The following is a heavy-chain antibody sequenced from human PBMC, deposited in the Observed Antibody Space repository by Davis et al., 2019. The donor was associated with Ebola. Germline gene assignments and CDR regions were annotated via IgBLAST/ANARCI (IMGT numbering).Heavy chain of an antibody. CDR1: SGSVSSSSYY. D-gene: IGHD4-17*01. J-gene: IGHJ6*02. CDR3: ARLPREDGDYYYYGMDV. Sequence: SDTLSLTCTVSSGSVSSSSYYWGWIRQPPGKGLEWIGEINHSGSTNYNPSLKSRVTISVDTSKNQFSLKLSSVTAADTAVYYCARLPREDGDYYYYGMDVWGQGTTVTVSS. CDR2: INHSGST. V-gene: IGHV4-39*01.